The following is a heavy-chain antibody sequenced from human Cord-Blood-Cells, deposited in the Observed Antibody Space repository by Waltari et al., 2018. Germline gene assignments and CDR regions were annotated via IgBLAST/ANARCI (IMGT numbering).Heavy chain of an antibody. CDR1: GGSISSGGYY. D-gene: IGHD4-17*01. CDR3: ARVMGDYGYYYYYMDV. Sequence: QVQLQESGPGLVKPSQTLSLTCTVSGGSISSGGYYWSWFRQHPGKGLEWIGYIYYSGSTYYNPSLKSRVTISVDTSKNQFSLKLSSVTAADTAVYYCARVMGDYGYYYYYMDVWGKGTTVTVSS. V-gene: IGHV4-31*03. J-gene: IGHJ6*03. CDR2: IYYSGST.